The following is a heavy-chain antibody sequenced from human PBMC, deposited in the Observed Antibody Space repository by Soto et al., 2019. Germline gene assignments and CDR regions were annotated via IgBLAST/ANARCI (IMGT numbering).Heavy chain of an antibody. J-gene: IGHJ3*02. D-gene: IGHD5-18*01. CDR2: ISGRSAYS. Sequence: GGSLRLSCAASGFTFSDYYMSWIRQAPGKGLEWVSYISGRSAYSNYADSVKGRFSISRDDAKNSLYLQMNSLRAEDTALYYCERGYGAFDIWGQGTMVTVSS. V-gene: IGHV3-11*06. CDR1: GFTFSDYY. CDR3: ERGYGAFDI.